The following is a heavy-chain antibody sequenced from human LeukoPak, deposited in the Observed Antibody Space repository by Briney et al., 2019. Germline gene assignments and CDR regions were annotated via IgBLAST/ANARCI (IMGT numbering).Heavy chain of an antibody. J-gene: IGHJ6*03. D-gene: IGHD1-26*01. CDR1: GFTFTSYN. CDR3: ARDPYSGNYGAYYYYYMDV. V-gene: IGHV3-21*06. CDR2: ITSSSSYI. Sequence: GGSLRLSCAASGFTFTSYNMNWVRQAPGKGLEWVSSITSSSSYIYYADSVKGRFTISRDNAKNSLYLQMDSLRVEDTAVYYCARDPYSGNYGAYYYYYMDVCGKGTTVTISS.